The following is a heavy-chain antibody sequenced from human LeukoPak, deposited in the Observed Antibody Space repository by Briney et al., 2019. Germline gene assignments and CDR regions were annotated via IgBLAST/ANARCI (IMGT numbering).Heavy chain of an antibody. CDR2: ISGGGGST. CDR3: AKGRQYSGSYDAFDI. Sequence: GGSLRLSCAASGFTFSSYAMSWVRQAPGKGLEWVSGISGGGGSTYYADSVKGRLTISRDNSKNTLYLQMNSLRAEDAAVYYCAKGRQYSGSYDAFDIWGQGTMVTVSS. V-gene: IGHV3-23*01. CDR1: GFTFSSYA. J-gene: IGHJ3*02. D-gene: IGHD1-26*01.